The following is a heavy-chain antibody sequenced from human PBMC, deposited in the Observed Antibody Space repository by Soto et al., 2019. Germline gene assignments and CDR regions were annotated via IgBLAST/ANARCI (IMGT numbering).Heavy chain of an antibody. Sequence: GWSLRLSCAASGFTFSNFAMSWVRQAPGKGLEWVSSVTSSSDRTYYAASVKGRFTISRDNSKNTVFLQMNSLRAEDTAVYYCAEGGFYDGFDYWGQGTLVTVSS. V-gene: IGHV3-23*01. CDR1: GFTFSNFA. J-gene: IGHJ4*02. CDR3: AEGGFYDGFDY. D-gene: IGHD5-12*01. CDR2: VTSSSDRT.